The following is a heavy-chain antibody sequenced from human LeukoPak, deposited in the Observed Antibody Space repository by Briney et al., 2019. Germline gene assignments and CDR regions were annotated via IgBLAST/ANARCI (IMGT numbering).Heavy chain of an antibody. V-gene: IGHV1-2*02. CDR3: AREISSEYDILTGYYDISGYSYGYNNWFDP. CDR2: INPHSGGT. Sequence: ASVKVSCKASGYTFTGYYIHWVRQAPGQGLEWMGWINPHSGGTNYAQKFQGGVTMTRDTSISTAYMELSRLRSDDTAVYYCAREISSEYDILTGYYDISGYSYGYNNWFDPWGQGTLVTVSS. J-gene: IGHJ5*02. CDR1: GYTFTGYY. D-gene: IGHD3-9*01.